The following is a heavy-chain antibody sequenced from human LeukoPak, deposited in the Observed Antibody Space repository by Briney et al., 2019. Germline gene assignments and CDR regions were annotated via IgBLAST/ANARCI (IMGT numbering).Heavy chain of an antibody. CDR3: ATVSLRGRGDY. J-gene: IGHJ4*02. CDR2: IYSSGRT. D-gene: IGHD2-15*01. V-gene: IGHV3-53*01. Sequence: PGGSLRLSCVASGFIVSANYMSWVRQAPGKGLEWVSVIYSSGRTYYADSVKGRFTISRDNSKNTLYLQMNSLRAEDTAVYYCATVSLRGRGDYWGQGALVTVSS. CDR1: GFIVSANY.